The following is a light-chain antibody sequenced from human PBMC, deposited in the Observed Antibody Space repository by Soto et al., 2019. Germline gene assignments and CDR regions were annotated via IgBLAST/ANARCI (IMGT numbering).Light chain of an antibody. CDR1: QSVSST. V-gene: IGKV3-15*01. Sequence: EIGMTQSPATLSVSPGERATLSCRASQSVSSTLAWYQQKPGQAPRLLIYGASTRATGIPARFSGSGSGTEFTPTISSLQSEDFAVYYCQQYNNWPPYTFGQGAKVEIK. CDR3: QQYNNWPPYT. CDR2: GAS. J-gene: IGKJ1*01.